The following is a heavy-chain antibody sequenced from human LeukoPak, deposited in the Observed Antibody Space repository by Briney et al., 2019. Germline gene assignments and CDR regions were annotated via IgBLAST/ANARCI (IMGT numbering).Heavy chain of an antibody. CDR3: AREDSSSWSYFDY. CDR2: IWYDGSNK. CDR1: GFTFSSYG. Sequence: GRSLRLSCAASGFTFSSYGMHWVRQAPGKGLEWVAVIWYDGSNKYYADSVKGRFTISRDNSKNTLYLQMNSLRAEDTAVYYCAREDSSSWSYFDYWGQGTLVTVSS. D-gene: IGHD6-13*01. V-gene: IGHV3-33*01. J-gene: IGHJ4*02.